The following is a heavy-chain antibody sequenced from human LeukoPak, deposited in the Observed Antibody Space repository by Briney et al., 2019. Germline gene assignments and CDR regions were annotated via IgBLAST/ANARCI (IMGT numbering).Heavy chain of an antibody. Sequence: GGSLRLSCAASGFTFSNAWMSWVRQAPGKGLEWVGRIKSKSEGGTTDYAAPVKGRFTVSRDDSKNTLYVQMNSLKTEDTAVYYCSTEALIVATVDALDIWGQGTMVTVSS. CDR2: IKSKSEGGTT. CDR3: STEALIVATVDALDI. J-gene: IGHJ3*02. CDR1: GFTFSNAW. V-gene: IGHV3-15*01. D-gene: IGHD5-12*01.